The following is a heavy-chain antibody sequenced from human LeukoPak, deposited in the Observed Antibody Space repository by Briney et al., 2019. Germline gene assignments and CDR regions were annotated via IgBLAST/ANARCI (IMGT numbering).Heavy chain of an antibody. CDR1: GFTFSSYW. Sequence: QPGGSLRLSCAASGFTFSSYWMHWVRQAPGKGLVWVARINTNGSPTQYADSVKGRFTISRDNAKTTLYLQMNSLRDEDTAVYYCAGDLISGSGSLGYWGQGTLVTVSS. J-gene: IGHJ4*02. D-gene: IGHD3-10*01. CDR2: INTNGSPT. V-gene: IGHV3-74*01. CDR3: AGDLISGSGSLGY.